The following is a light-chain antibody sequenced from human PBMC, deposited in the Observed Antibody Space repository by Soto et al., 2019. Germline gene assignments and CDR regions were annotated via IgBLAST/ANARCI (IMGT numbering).Light chain of an antibody. CDR2: GAA. CDR1: QSVSSTY. J-gene: IGKJ3*01. Sequence: EIVLTQSPGTLSLSPGERATLSCRASQSVSSTYLAWYQHKPGQAPRLLIYGAATRAAGVPDRFSGSGSGTDFTLTISRLEPEDFAVYYCQQYGSSPLFTIGPGTKVEIK. CDR3: QQYGSSPLFT. V-gene: IGKV3-20*01.